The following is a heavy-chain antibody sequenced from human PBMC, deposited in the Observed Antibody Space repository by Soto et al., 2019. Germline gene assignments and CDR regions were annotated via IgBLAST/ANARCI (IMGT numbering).Heavy chain of an antibody. CDR2: INPSGGST. V-gene: IGHV1-46*01. CDR3: ARDLRDGYNPYYYYYYGMDV. CDR1: GYTFTSYY. J-gene: IGHJ6*02. D-gene: IGHD5-12*01. Sequence: ASVKVSCKASGYTFTSYYMHWVRQAPGQGLEWMGIINPSGGSTSYAQKLQGRVTMTRDTSTSTVYMELSSLRSEDTAVYYCARDLRDGYNPYYYYYYGMDVWGQGTTVTVSS.